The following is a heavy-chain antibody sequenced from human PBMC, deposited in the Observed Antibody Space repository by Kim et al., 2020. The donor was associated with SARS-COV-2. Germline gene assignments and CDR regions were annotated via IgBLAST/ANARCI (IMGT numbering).Heavy chain of an antibody. V-gene: IGHV3-11*06. Sequence: GRFTITRDNAKNSLYLQMNSLRAEDTAVYYCARAFILCSSTSCYPDAFDIWGQGTMVTVSS. J-gene: IGHJ3*02. CDR3: ARAFILCSSTSCYPDAFDI. D-gene: IGHD2-2*01.